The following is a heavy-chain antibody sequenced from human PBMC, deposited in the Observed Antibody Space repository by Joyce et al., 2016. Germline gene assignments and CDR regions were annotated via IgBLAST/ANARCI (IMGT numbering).Heavy chain of an antibody. J-gene: IGHJ4*02. CDR3: ARDGGYYFDS. D-gene: IGHD3-16*01. V-gene: IGHV4-4*08. CDR1: GDSVTSLF. Sequence: QVHLQESGPGLVKPSETLSLTCTVSGDSVTSLFWNWIRHPPGKGLDWVAQISSTGGTKYDPTLKSRATISLYGPRNQFSLKLTSVTAADTAIYYCARDGGYYFDSWGQGTLVAVSS. CDR2: ISSTGGT.